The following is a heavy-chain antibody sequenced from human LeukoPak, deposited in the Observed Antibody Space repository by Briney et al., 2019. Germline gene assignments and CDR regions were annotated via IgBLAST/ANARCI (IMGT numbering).Heavy chain of an antibody. CDR3: ARLGYCSSTSCYTVGAFDI. J-gene: IGHJ3*02. CDR1: GYTFTSYG. D-gene: IGHD2-2*02. Sequence: ASVKVSCKASGYTFTSYGISWVRQAPGQGLEWMGWISAYNGNTNYAQKLQGRVTMTTDTSTSTAYMELRSLRSDDTAVYYCARLGYCSSTSCYTVGAFDIWGQGTMVTVSS. V-gene: IGHV1-18*01. CDR2: ISAYNGNT.